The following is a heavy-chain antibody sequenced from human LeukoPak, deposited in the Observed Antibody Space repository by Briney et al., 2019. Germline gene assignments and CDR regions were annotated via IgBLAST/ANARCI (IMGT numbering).Heavy chain of an antibody. V-gene: IGHV3-30*03. CDR3: ARDQYAGYYYYGMDV. CDR1: GFTFSSYG. CDR2: ISYDGSNK. Sequence: QPGRSLRLSCAASGFTFSSYGMHWVRQAPGKGLEWVAVISYDGSNKYYADSVKGRFTISRDNSKNTLYLQMNSLRAEDTAVYYCARDQYAGYYYYGMDVWGQGTTVTVSS. J-gene: IGHJ6*02. D-gene: IGHD2-8*01.